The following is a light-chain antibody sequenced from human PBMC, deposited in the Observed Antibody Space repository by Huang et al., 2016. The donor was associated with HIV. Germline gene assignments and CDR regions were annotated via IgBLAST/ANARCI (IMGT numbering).Light chain of an antibody. J-gene: IGKJ4*01. Sequence: EVVMTQSPATLSASPGERATLSCRASQNVGSSLAWYQQRPGQAPRLLIFGASTRATGVPPRVSGSGSGTQFTLIVSSLQSEDFAIYYCQQYKNWPPLTFGGGTKVEIK. V-gene: IGKV3-15*01. CDR2: GAS. CDR3: QQYKNWPPLT. CDR1: QNVGSS.